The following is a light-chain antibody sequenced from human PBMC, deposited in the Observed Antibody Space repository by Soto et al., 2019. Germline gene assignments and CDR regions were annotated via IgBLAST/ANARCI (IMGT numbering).Light chain of an antibody. V-gene: IGLV1-51*01. CDR2: DNY. J-gene: IGLJ7*01. CDR1: TSNIGDAS. Sequence: QSVLTQPPSVSAAPGQRVAISCSGSTSNIGDASVAWYQQLPGTAPKLLIYDNYKRPSGIPDRFSGAKYGTSATLVITGLQTGDYATYYCGTWDRSLNAEVFGGGTQLTVL. CDR3: GTWDRSLNAEV.